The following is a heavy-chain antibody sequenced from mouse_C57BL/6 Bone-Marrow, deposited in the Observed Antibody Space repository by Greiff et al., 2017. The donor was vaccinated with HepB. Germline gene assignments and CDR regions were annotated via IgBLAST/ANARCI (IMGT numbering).Heavy chain of an antibody. V-gene: IGHV5-12*01. CDR3: ARPTGTGYFDY. CDR2: ISNGGGST. CDR1: GFTFSDYY. D-gene: IGHD4-1*02. Sequence: EVKLVESGGGLVQPGGSLKLSCAASGFTFSDYYMYWVRQTPEKRLEWVAYISNGGGSTYYPDTVKGRFTISRDNAKNTLYLQMSRLKSEDTAMYYCARPTGTGYFDYWGQGTTLTVSS. J-gene: IGHJ2*01.